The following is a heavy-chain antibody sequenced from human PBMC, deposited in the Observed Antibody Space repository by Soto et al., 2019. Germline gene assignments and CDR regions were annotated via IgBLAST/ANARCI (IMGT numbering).Heavy chain of an antibody. V-gene: IGHV1-3*01. J-gene: IGHJ6*02. CDR3: ARDLTGAARPREYYYYYGMDV. CDR1: GYTFTSYA. D-gene: IGHD6-6*01. CDR2: INAGNGNT. Sequence: ASVKVSCKASGYTFTSYAMHWVRQAPGQRLEWMGWINAGNGNTKYSQKFQGRVTIIRDTSASTAYMELSSLRSEDTAVYYCARDLTGAARPREYYYYYGMDVWGQGTTVTVSS.